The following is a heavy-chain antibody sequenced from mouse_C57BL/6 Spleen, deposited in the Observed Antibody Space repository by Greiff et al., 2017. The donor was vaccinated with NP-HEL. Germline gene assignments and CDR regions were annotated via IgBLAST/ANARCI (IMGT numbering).Heavy chain of an antibody. CDR1: GYTFTSYW. J-gene: IGHJ3*01. V-gene: IGHV1-53*01. CDR3: ARGGSWFAY. Sequence: QVQLLQPGTELVKPGASVKLSCTASGYTFTSYWMHWVQQRPGQGLEWIGNITPSNGATNTNEKFKSTATLTVYKTSSTAYMQLSSLTSEDSAVYYCARGGSWFAYWGQGTLVTVSA. CDR2: ITPSNGAT.